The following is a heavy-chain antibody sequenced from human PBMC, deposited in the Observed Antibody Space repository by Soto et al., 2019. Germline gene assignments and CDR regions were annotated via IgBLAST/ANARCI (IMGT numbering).Heavy chain of an antibody. D-gene: IGHD3-22*01. CDR1: GGSISSYY. Sequence: QVQLQESGPGLVKPSETLSLTCTVSGGSISSYYWSWIRQPPGKGLEWIGYIYYSGSTNYNPSLKRWVTHSVNPSKNPFSPKLSSVTAADTAVYYCARSARLDDSSGPLYYYYGMDVWGQGTTVTVSS. V-gene: IGHV4-59*01. CDR3: ARSARLDDSSGPLYYYYGMDV. J-gene: IGHJ6*02. CDR2: IYYSGST.